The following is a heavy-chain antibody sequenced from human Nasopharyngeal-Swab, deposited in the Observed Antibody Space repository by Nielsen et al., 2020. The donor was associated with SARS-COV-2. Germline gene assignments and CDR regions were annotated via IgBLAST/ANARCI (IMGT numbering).Heavy chain of an antibody. V-gene: IGHV3-33*05. CDR2: IPYDGSKK. J-gene: IGHJ4*02. CDR1: GFIFTTYG. D-gene: IGHD3-22*01. CDR3: TRDRVFYYDSSGRKEFEY. Sequence: GESLKISCAASGFIFTTYGMHWVRQAPGKGLEWVALIPYDGSKKYYADSVKGRFTISRDKSKNTLYLQMNNLRAEDTAVYYCTRDRVFYYDSSGRKEFEYWGQGTRVTVSS.